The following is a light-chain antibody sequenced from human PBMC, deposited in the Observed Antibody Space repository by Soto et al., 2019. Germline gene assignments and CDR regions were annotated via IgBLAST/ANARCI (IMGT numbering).Light chain of an antibody. J-gene: IGLJ1*01. CDR2: EVS. CDR1: SSDVGGYNY. CDR3: SSYVGSNNFV. V-gene: IGLV2-8*01. Sequence: QSVLTQPPSASGSPGQSVTISCTGTSSDVGGYNYVSWYQQHPGKAPKLMIYEVSKRPSGVPDRFSGSKSGNTASLTVSGLQAVDETDYYCSSYVGSNNFVFGTGTKVTVL.